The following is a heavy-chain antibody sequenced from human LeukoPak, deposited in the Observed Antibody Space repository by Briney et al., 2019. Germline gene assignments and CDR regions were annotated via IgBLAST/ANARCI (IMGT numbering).Heavy chain of an antibody. V-gene: IGHV4-59*01. D-gene: IGHD1-26*01. CDR1: GGSISSYY. CDR3: ARGSPSGSYGRFDP. CDR2: IYYSGST. Sequence: SETLSLTCTVSGGSISSYYWSWIRQPPGKGLEWIGYIYYSGSTNYNPSLKSRVTISVDTSKNQFSLKLSSVTAADTAVYYCARGSPSGSYGRFDPWGQGTLVTVSS. J-gene: IGHJ5*02.